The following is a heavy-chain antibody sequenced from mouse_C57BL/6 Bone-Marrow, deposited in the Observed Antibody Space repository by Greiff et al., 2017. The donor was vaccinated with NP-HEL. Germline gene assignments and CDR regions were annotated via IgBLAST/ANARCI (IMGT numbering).Heavy chain of an antibody. Sequence: LVESGPGLVAPSQSLSITCTVSGFSLTSYAISWVRQPPGKGLEWLGVLWTGGGTNYNSALKSRLSISKDNSKSQVFLKMNSLQTDDTARYYCASHLLLLGVAYWGQGTLVTVSA. CDR1: GFSLTSYA. J-gene: IGHJ3*01. V-gene: IGHV2-9-1*01. D-gene: IGHD1-1*01. CDR3: ASHLLLLGVAY. CDR2: LWTGGGT.